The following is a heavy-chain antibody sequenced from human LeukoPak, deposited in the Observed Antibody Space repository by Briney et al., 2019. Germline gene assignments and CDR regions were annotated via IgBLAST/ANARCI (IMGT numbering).Heavy chain of an antibody. Sequence: GGSLRLSCAASGFTFSSYGMHWVRQAPGKGLEWVSAISGSGGSTYYADSVKGRFTISRDNSKNTLYLQMNSLRAEDTAVYYCARRGGGNSVYFDYWGQGTLVTVSS. CDR2: ISGSGGST. CDR1: GFTFSSYG. D-gene: IGHD4-23*01. CDR3: ARRGGGNSVYFDY. J-gene: IGHJ4*02. V-gene: IGHV3-23*01.